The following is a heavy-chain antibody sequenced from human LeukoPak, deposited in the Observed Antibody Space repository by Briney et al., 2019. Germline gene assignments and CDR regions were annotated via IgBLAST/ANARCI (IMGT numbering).Heavy chain of an antibody. CDR1: GYTFTGYY. V-gene: IGHV1-2*06. J-gene: IGHJ4*02. CDR2: ITPNSGGT. CDR3: ARTRARYSPGISYFDY. Sequence: ASVKVSCKASGYTFTGYYMHWVRQAPGQGLEWMGRITPNSGGTNYAQKFQGRVTMTRDTSISTAYMELSRLRSDDTAVYYCARTRARYSPGISYFDYWGQGTLVTVSS. D-gene: IGHD1-26*01.